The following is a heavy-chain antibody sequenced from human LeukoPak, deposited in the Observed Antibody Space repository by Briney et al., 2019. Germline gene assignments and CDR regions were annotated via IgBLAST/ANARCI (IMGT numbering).Heavy chain of an antibody. CDR1: GGSFSGYY. CDR3: ARGYYDSSGYHFDY. J-gene: IGHJ4*02. Sequence: SETLSLTCTVSGGSFSGYYWSWIRQPPGKGLEWIGEINHSGSTNYNPSLKSRVTISVDTSKNQFSLKLSSVTAADTAVYYCARGYYDSSGYHFDYWGQGTLVTVSS. CDR2: INHSGST. D-gene: IGHD3-22*01. V-gene: IGHV4-34*01.